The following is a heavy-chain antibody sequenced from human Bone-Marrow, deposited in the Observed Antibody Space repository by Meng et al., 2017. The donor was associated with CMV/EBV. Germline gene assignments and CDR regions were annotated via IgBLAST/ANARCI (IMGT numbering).Heavy chain of an antibody. CDR2: FAPEDGET. V-gene: IGHV1-24*01. CDR3: ASYSGTYYGAVEF. Sequence: KVYGYTLNGLSMHWVRQAPGKGLEWMGGFAPEDGETIYAQNFQGRVTMTEDTSTDTAYMELSSLRSEDTAVYYCASYSGTYYGAVEFWGQGTLVTVSS. D-gene: IGHD1-26*01. J-gene: IGHJ4*02. CDR1: GYTLNGLS.